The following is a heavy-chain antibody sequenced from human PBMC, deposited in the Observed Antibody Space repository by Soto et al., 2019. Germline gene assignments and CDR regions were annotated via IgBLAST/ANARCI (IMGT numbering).Heavy chain of an antibody. Sequence: SETLSLTCTFSGGSISSGDYYWSWIRQPPGKGLEWIGYIYYSGSTYYNPSLKSRVTISVDTSKNQFSLKLSSVTAADTAVYYCARQREQRGGIYDTSGYVDYWGQGTLVTVSS. CDR3: ARQREQRGGIYDTSGYVDY. D-gene: IGHD3-22*01. V-gene: IGHV4-30-4*01. J-gene: IGHJ4*02. CDR1: GGSISSGDYY. CDR2: IYYSGST.